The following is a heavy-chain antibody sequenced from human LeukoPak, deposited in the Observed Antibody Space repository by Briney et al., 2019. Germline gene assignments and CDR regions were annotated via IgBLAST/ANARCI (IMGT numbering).Heavy chain of an antibody. Sequence: SGTLSLTCTVSGGSISSYYCGWIRHPPGKGLEWVGYIYTSGGTNYNPSLKSRVTISVDTPKNQFSLKLSSVTAADTAVYYCARHTYSSSLANWGQRTLVTASS. CDR2: IYTSGGT. J-gene: IGHJ4*02. CDR1: GGSISSYY. CDR3: ARHTYSSSLAN. D-gene: IGHD6-6*01. V-gene: IGHV4-4*09.